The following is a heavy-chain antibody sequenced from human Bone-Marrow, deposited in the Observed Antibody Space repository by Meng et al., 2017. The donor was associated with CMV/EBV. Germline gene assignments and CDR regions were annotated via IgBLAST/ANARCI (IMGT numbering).Heavy chain of an antibody. V-gene: IGHV3-23*01. D-gene: IGHD1-7*01. CDR1: GFTFSSYA. CDR3: ARGHRGRTT. J-gene: IGHJ5*02. CDR2: NSGSGGST. Sequence: GESLKISCAASGFTFSSYAMSCVRQAPGKGLEWVSANSGSGGSTYYADSVKGRFTISRDNSKNTLYLQMGSLRAEDTAVYYCARGHRGRTTWGQGTLVTVSS.